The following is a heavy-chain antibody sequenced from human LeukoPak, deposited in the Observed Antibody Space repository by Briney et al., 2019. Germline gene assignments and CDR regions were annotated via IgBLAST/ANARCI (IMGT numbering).Heavy chain of an antibody. Sequence: GGSLRLSCAASGFTFSSYAMSWVRQAPGKGLEWVSAISGSGGSTYYADSVKGRFTISRDNSKNTLYLQMNSLRAEDTAVYYCALRYSGSYYGFLWGQGTLVTVSS. CDR3: ALRYSGSYYGFL. CDR2: ISGSGGST. D-gene: IGHD1-26*01. J-gene: IGHJ4*02. CDR1: GFTFSSYA. V-gene: IGHV3-23*01.